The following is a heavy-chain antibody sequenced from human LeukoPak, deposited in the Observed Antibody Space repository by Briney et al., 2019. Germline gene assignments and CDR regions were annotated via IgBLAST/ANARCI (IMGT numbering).Heavy chain of an antibody. CDR2: ILYDGSNK. J-gene: IGHJ3*02. V-gene: IGHV3-30-3*01. CDR3: AREGAVAVAFDI. Sequence: GGSLRLSCAASGFTFSSYAMHWVRQAPGKGLEWVAVILYDGSNKYYADSVKGRFTISRDNSKNTLYLQMNSLRAEDTAVYYCAREGAVAVAFDIWGQGTMVTVSS. D-gene: IGHD6-19*01. CDR1: GFTFSSYA.